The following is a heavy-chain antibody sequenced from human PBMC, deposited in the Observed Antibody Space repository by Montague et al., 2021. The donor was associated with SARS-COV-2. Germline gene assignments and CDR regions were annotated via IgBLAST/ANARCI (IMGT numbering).Heavy chain of an antibody. J-gene: IGHJ5*02. CDR1: GGSISSGGYY. V-gene: IGHV4-31*03. D-gene: IGHD3-3*01. CDR3: ARAVSITIFGVVGWFDP. Sequence: TLSFTCTVSGGSISSGGYYWSWIRQHPGKGLEWIGYIYYSGSTYYNPSLKSRVTISVDTSKNQFSLKLSSVTAADTAVYYCARAVSITIFGVVGWFDPWGQGTLVTVSS. CDR2: IYYSGST.